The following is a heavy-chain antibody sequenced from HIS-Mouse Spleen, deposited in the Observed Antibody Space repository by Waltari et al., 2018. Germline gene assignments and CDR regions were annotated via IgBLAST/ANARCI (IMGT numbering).Heavy chain of an antibody. V-gene: IGHV4-34*01. CDR3: ARGGNFQH. CDR2: INHSGST. J-gene: IGHJ1*01. CDR1: VGSFSGYY. Sequence: QVQLQQWGAGLLKPSETLSLTCAVYVGSFSGYYWSWIRQPPGKGLEWIGEINHSGSTNYNPSLKSRVTISVDTSKNQFSLKLSSVTAADTAVYYCARGGNFQHWGQGTLVTVSS.